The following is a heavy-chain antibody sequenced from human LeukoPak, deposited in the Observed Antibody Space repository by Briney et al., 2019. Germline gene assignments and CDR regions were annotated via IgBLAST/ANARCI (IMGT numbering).Heavy chain of an antibody. CDR2: IRGSGGST. D-gene: IGHD3-22*01. Sequence: PGGSLRLSCAASALTFSSYGMCWVRQAPAKGLEWVSGIRGSGGSTYYADSVKGRFTISRDNSKNTLYLQMNSLRAEDTAVYYCAKDVNYYDSSGYSIFQHWGQGTLVTVSS. CDR1: ALTFSSYG. J-gene: IGHJ1*01. CDR3: AKDVNYYDSSGYSIFQH. V-gene: IGHV3-23*01.